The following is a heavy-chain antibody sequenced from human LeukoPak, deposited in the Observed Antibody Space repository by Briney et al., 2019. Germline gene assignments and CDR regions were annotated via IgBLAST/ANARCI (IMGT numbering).Heavy chain of an antibody. CDR2: ISGSGGST. Sequence: GGSLRLSCAASGFTFSSYAMSWVRQAPGKGLEWVSAISGSGGSTYYADSVKGRFTICRDNSKNTLYLQMNSLRAEDTAVYYCAKDSHCSSTSCYGHNWFDPWGQGTLVTVSS. D-gene: IGHD2-2*01. V-gene: IGHV3-23*01. CDR1: GFTFSSYA. J-gene: IGHJ5*02. CDR3: AKDSHCSSTSCYGHNWFDP.